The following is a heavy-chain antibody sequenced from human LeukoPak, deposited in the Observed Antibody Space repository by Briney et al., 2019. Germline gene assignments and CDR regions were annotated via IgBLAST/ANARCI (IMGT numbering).Heavy chain of an antibody. CDR1: GGSFSGYY. J-gene: IGHJ5*02. CDR2: INHSGST. Sequence: SETLSLTCAVYGGSFSGYYWSWIRQPPGKGLEWIGEINHSGSTNYNPSLKSRVTISVDTSKNQFSLKLSSVTAADTAVYYCARVRVPYYDSSGEGNWFDPWGQGTLVTVSS. D-gene: IGHD3-22*01. CDR3: ARVRVPYYDSSGEGNWFDP. V-gene: IGHV4-34*01.